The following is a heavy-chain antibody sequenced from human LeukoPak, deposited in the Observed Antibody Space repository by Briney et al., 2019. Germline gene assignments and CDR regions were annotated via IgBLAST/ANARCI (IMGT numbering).Heavy chain of an antibody. CDR2: INTNTGNP. V-gene: IGHV7-4-1*02. Sequence: ASVKVSCKASGYTFTSYAMNWVRQAPGQGLEWMGWINTNTGNPTYAQGFTGRFVFSLDTSVSTAYLQISSLKAEDTAVYYCARDLTIFGVAQGLVDAFDIWGQGTMVTVSS. J-gene: IGHJ3*02. D-gene: IGHD3-3*01. CDR1: GYTFTSYA. CDR3: ARDLTIFGVAQGLVDAFDI.